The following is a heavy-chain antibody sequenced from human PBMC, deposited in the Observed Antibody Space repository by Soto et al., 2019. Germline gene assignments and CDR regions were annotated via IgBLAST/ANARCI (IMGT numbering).Heavy chain of an antibody. V-gene: IGHV4-39*01. CDR1: GASISSGTFY. J-gene: IGHJ3*02. CDR3: ARPYSSGWYAAFDI. Sequence: PSETLSLTCTVSGASISSGTFYWGWIRQPPGKGLESIANIYYDGSTYYNPSLKSRVTISVDTSKNQFSLKLSSVTAADTAVYYCARPYSSGWYAAFDIWGQGTMVTVSS. D-gene: IGHD6-19*01. CDR2: IYYDGST.